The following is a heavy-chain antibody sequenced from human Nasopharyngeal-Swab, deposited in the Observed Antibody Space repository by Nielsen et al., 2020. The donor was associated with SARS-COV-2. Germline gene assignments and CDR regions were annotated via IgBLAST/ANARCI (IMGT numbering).Heavy chain of an antibody. V-gene: IGHV3-11*03. Sequence: GESLKISCAASGFTFSDYYMSWIRQAPGKGLEWVSYISSSSSYTNYADSVKGRFTISRDNAKNSLYLQMNSLRAEDTAVYYCARSTYGDADDAFDIWGQGTMVTVSS. J-gene: IGHJ3*02. D-gene: IGHD4-17*01. CDR2: ISSSSSYT. CDR1: GFTFSDYY. CDR3: ARSTYGDADDAFDI.